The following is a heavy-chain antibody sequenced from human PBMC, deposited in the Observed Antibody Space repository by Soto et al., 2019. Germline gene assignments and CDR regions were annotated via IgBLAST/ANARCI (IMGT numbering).Heavy chain of an antibody. CDR2: ISAYNGNT. V-gene: IGHV1-18*01. CDR1: GYTFTSYG. J-gene: IGHJ4*02. CDR3: ASDLCAIAAAGNFDY. D-gene: IGHD6-13*01. Sequence: ASVNVSCKASGYTFTSYGISWVRQAPGQGLEWMGWISAYNGNTNYAQKLQGRVTMTTDTSTSTAYMELRSLRSDDTAVYYCASDLCAIAAAGNFDYWRQGTLVTVSS.